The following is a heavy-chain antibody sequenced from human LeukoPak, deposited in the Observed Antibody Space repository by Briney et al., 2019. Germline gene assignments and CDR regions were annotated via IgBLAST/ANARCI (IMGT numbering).Heavy chain of an antibody. D-gene: IGHD3-3*01. CDR3: ARNAGGYGYYDWFDL. V-gene: IGHV1-2*02. Sequence: ASVKVSCKASGYTFTGYYMHWVRQAPGQGLEWMGWINPNSGGTNYAQKFQGRVTMTRDTSINTAYMELSSLRSDVTAVYYCARNAGGYGYYDWFDLWGQGTLVTVSS. CDR2: INPNSGGT. J-gene: IGHJ5*02. CDR1: GYTFTGYY.